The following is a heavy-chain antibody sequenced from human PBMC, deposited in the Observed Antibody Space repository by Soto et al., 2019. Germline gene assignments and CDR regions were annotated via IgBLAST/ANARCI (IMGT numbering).Heavy chain of an antibody. CDR2: ISSSGSTI. V-gene: IGHV3-11*01. CDR1: GVAFRDPY. Sequence: PGXSLVLSGPASGVAFRDPYIGWIVQAPGKGLEWISYISSSGSTIYYADSVKGRFTISRDNAKKSLYLQMDSLTADDTAVYYCARGGASVTTPFDYWGQGTQVTVSS. D-gene: IGHD4-17*01. J-gene: IGHJ4*02. CDR3: ARGGASVTTPFDY.